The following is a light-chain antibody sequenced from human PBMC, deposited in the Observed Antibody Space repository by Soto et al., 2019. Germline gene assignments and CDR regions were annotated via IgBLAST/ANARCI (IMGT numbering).Light chain of an antibody. CDR2: EVS. CDR1: SSDVGDYNY. Sequence: QSALTQPRSVSGSPGQSVTISCTGTSSDVGDYNYVSWYQQHPGKAPKFIIYEVSKRPSGVPDRFSGSKSGNTASLTSSGLQAEDEGDYYCCSYAGTYTVVFGGGTKLTVL. CDR3: CSYAGTYTVV. J-gene: IGLJ2*01. V-gene: IGLV2-11*01.